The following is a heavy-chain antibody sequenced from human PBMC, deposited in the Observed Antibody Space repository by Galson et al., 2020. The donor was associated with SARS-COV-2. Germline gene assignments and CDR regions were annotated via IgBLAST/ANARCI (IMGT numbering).Heavy chain of an antibody. J-gene: IGHJ4*02. CDR2: IYYSGTT. V-gene: IGHV4-39*07. Sequence: SETLSLTCTVSGGSISTIDYYWAWIRQPPGKGLEWIGSIYYSGTTYYNPSLKSRVAISLDMSKNQFSLKVSSMTAADTAVYYCAKAQWSSSLYYFDFWGQGTLVTVS. D-gene: IGHD6-13*01. CDR1: GGSISTIDYY. CDR3: AKAQWSSSLYYFDF.